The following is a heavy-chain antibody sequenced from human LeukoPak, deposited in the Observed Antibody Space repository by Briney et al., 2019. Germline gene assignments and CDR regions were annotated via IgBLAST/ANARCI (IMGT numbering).Heavy chain of an antibody. Sequence: SVKVSCKASGGTFSSYAISWVRQAPGQGLEWMGRIIPIFGTANYAQKFQGRVTITTDESTSTAYMELSSLRSEDTAVYYCARSFGYSYGYTPKYYFDYWGQGTLVTVSS. D-gene: IGHD5-18*01. CDR1: GGTFSSYA. V-gene: IGHV1-69*05. CDR2: IIPIFGTA. CDR3: ARSFGYSYGYTPKYYFDY. J-gene: IGHJ4*02.